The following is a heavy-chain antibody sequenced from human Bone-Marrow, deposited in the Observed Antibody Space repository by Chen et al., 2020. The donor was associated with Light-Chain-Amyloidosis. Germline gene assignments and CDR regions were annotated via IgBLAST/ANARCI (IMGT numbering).Heavy chain of an antibody. D-gene: IGHD5-12*01. CDR1: GYTFPNYW. J-gene: IGHJ4*02. Sequence: EVQLEQSGPEVKKPGESLKISGKGSGYTFPNYWIGWVRQMPGKGLEWMGVIYPDDSDARYSPSFEGQVTISADKSITPAYLQWRILKASDTAMYYCARRRDGYNFDYWGQGTLVTVSS. CDR2: IYPDDSDA. CDR3: ARRRDGYNFDY. V-gene: IGHV5-51*01.